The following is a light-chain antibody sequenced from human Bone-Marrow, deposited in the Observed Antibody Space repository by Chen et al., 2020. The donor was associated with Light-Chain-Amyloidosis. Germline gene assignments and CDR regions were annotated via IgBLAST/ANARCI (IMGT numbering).Light chain of an antibody. CDR1: SSDVGGYNY. CDR2: DVT. J-gene: IGLJ1*01. V-gene: IGLV2-11*01. CDR3: CSYAGSNSFV. Sequence: QSALTQPRSVSRSPGQSVTISCTGTSSDVGGYNYVSWYQQHPGKAPKLMIYDVTKRPSGVPDRCSGSKSGNTASLNISGFQAEDEADYYGCSYAGSNSFVFGSGTKVTVL.